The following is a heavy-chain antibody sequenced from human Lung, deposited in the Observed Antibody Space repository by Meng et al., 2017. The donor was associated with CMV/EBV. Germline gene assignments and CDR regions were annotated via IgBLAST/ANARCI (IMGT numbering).Heavy chain of an antibody. D-gene: IGHD6-6*01. V-gene: IGHV3-30*02. Sequence: LSCAASGFTFVSYGMHWVRQAPGKGLEWVTFIRYDGGNNYYADSVKGRFIISRDNSKNTLYLQMNSLRAEDTAIYYCAKADGLAALYWGQGTLVTVSS. CDR3: AKADGLAALY. J-gene: IGHJ4*02. CDR2: IRYDGGNN. CDR1: GFTFVSYG.